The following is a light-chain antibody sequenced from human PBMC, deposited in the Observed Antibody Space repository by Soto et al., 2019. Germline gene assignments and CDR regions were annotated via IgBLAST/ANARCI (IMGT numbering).Light chain of an antibody. CDR3: QSYDTGLSGSV. Sequence: QSVLTQPPSVSGSPGQRVTISCTGSSSNIGPGYVVHWYQHLPGTAPKLLIYSNTNRPSGVPDRFSGSRSGSSASLTVTCLHPEDEADYYCQSYDTGLSGSVFGTGTKVTVL. CDR2: SNT. V-gene: IGLV1-40*01. J-gene: IGLJ1*01. CDR1: SSNIGPGYV.